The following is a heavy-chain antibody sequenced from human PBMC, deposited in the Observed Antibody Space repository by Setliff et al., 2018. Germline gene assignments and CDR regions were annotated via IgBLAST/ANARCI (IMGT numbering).Heavy chain of an antibody. CDR1: GGSISSSRYY. V-gene: IGHV4-39*07. CDR2: IYYSGST. CDR3: ARDPYNWNYGDAFDI. J-gene: IGHJ3*02. Sequence: SETLSLTCTVSGGSISSSRYYWGWIRQPPGKGLEWIGSIYYSGSTYYNPSLKSRVTISVDTSKNQFSLKLSSVTAADTAVYYCARDPYNWNYGDAFDIWGQGTMVTVSS. D-gene: IGHD1-7*01.